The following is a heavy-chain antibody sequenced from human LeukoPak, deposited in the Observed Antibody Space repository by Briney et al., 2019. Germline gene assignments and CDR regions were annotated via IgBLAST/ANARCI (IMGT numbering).Heavy chain of an antibody. V-gene: IGHV4-59*08. CDR2: IFYSGST. CDR3: ARQYYYDGSGYWSFDP. D-gene: IGHD3-22*01. J-gene: IGHJ5*02. Sequence: SETLSLTCAVPGVSISNYYYTWIRQPPGKGLEWIGYIFYSGSTNYNPSLKSRVTISVDTSKNQISLKLRSVTAADMAVYYCARQYYYDGSGYWSFDPWGQGTLVTVSS. CDR1: GVSISNYY.